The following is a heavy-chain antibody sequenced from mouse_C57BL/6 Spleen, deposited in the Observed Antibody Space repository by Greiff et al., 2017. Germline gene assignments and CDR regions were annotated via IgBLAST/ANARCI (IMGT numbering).Heavy chain of an antibody. V-gene: IGHV6-3*01. D-gene: IGHD1-1*01. CDR1: GFTFSNYW. CDR2: IRLKSDNYAT. J-gene: IGHJ2*01. Sequence: DVKLQESGGGLVQPGGSMKLSCVASGFTFSNYWMNWVRQSPEKGLEWVAQIRLKSDNYATHYAESVKGRFTISRDDSKSSVYLQMNNLRAEDTGIYYCTTITTVVADYWGQGTTLTVSS. CDR3: TTITTVVADY.